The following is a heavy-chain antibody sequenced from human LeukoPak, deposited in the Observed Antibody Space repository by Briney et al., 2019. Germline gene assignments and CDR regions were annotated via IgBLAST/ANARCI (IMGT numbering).Heavy chain of an antibody. Sequence: PAGSLRLSCAASRFTFTSHVMSWDRQAPGKEREWVSAIDGGGNTTYYTDSGRGRFIISRANSKKIMYLQMNRLRAADTATYYCAREPIRGGSLKWFYPWGQGTLVTVSS. CDR1: RFTFTSHV. D-gene: IGHD3-10*01. J-gene: IGHJ5*02. V-gene: IGHV3-23*01. CDR2: IDGGGNTT. CDR3: AREPIRGGSLKWFYP.